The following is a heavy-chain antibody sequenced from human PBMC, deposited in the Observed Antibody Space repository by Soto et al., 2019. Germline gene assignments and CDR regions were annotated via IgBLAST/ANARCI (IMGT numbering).Heavy chain of an antibody. CDR2: IYYSGST. CDR1: GGSISSSSYY. D-gene: IGHD2-15*01. Sequence: QLQLQESGPGLVKPSETLSLTCTVSGGSISSSSYYWGWIRQPPGKGLEWIGSIYYSGSTYYNPSLKSRVTISVDTSKNQFSLKLSSVTAADTAVYYCARLKFDCSGGSCYPDWFDPWGQGTLVTVSS. J-gene: IGHJ5*02. V-gene: IGHV4-39*01. CDR3: ARLKFDCSGGSCYPDWFDP.